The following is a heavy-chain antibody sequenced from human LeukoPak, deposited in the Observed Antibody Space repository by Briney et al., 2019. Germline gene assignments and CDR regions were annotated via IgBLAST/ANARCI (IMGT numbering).Heavy chain of an antibody. V-gene: IGHV3-74*01. D-gene: IGHD3-16*02. Sequence: AGSLRLSCAASGFTFSTYWMHWVRQAPGKGLVWVSRINSDVSTTNYADSVKGRFTISRDNAKNTLYLQMNSLRAEDTAVYYCVSVIQAPYWGQGTLVTVSS. CDR2: INSDVSTT. J-gene: IGHJ4*02. CDR1: GFTFSTYW. CDR3: VSVIQAPY.